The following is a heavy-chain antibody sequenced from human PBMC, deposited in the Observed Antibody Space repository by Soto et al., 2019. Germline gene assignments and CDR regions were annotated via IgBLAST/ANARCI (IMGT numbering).Heavy chain of an antibody. J-gene: IGHJ6*03. D-gene: IGHD3-10*01. V-gene: IGHV3-33*01. CDR3: ARDPSLLWGPKYYYYYYMDG. CDR1: GFTFSSYG. CDR2: IWYDGSNK. Sequence: GGSLRLSCAASGFTFSSYGMHWVRQAPGKGLEWVAVIWYDGSNKYYADSVKGRFTISRDNSKNTLYLQMNSLRAEDTAVYYCARDPSLLWGPKYYYYYYMDGWGKGTTVTVSS.